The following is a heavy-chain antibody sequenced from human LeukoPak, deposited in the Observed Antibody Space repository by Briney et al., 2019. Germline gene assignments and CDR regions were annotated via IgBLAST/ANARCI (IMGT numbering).Heavy chain of an antibody. CDR1: RDSISDYY. J-gene: IGHJ3*02. CDR3: ASLPSSGSYGSIRDAFDI. D-gene: IGHD1-26*01. Sequence: SETLSLTCTVSRDSISDYYWSWIRQPPGKRLEWIGYLHYTGHTGYNPSLEGRATMSLDRSGNQLSLKLSSVTAADTAVYYCASLPSSGSYGSIRDAFDIWGQGTMVTVSS. V-gene: IGHV4-59*01. CDR2: LHYTGHT.